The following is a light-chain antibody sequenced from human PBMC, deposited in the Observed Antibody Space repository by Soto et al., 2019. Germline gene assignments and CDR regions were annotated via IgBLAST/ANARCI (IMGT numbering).Light chain of an antibody. CDR2: AAS. CDR1: QGISNY. V-gene: IGKV1-27*01. J-gene: IGKJ4*01. Sequence: DIQMTQSPSSLSASAGDRVTITCRASQGISNYLAWYQQKPGKVPKLQIYAASTLQSAVPSRFSGSGSGTDFTLTISSLQSEDVATYSCQKSNSAPLTFGGGTKVEIK. CDR3: QKSNSAPLT.